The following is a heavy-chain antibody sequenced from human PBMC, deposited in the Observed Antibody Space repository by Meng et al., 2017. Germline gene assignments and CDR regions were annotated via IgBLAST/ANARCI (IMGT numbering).Heavy chain of an antibody. V-gene: IGHV6-1*01. J-gene: IGHJ4*02. D-gene: IGHD3-16*02. CDR2: TYYRSKWYN. CDR3: ARGRRIMITFGGVIAAEHRADTFDY. CDR1: GDSVSSNSAA. Sequence: SQTLSLTCAISGDSVSSNSAAWNWIRQSPSRGLEWLGRTYYRSKWYNDYAVSVKSRITINPDTSKNQFSLQLNSVTPEDTAVYYCARGRRIMITFGGVIAAEHRADTFDYWGQGTLVTVSS.